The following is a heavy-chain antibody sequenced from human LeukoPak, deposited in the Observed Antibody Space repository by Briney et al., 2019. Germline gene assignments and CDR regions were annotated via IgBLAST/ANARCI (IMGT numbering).Heavy chain of an antibody. V-gene: IGHV3-53*01. D-gene: IGHD2-2*01. Sequence: GESLKISCAASGFTVSSNYMSWVRQAPGKGLEWVSVIYSGGSTYYADSVKGRFTISRDNSKNTLYLQMNSLRAEDTAVYYCAREDIVAVPAAKEDYYYYGMDVWGQGTTVTVSS. CDR1: GFTVSSNY. CDR3: AREDIVAVPAAKEDYYYYGMDV. CDR2: IYSGGST. J-gene: IGHJ6*02.